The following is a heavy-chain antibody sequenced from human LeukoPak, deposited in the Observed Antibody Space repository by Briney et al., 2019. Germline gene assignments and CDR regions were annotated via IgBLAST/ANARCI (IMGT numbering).Heavy chain of an antibody. D-gene: IGHD1-26*01. V-gene: IGHV1-2*06. Sequence: ASVKVSCKASGYTFNDYYTHWVRQAPGQGLEWMGRINPNSGGTNYAQKFQGRVTMTSDTSISTAYMELGRLTSGDTAVYYCARVEDYSGSSQLGYWGQGTLVTVSS. CDR1: GYTFNDYY. J-gene: IGHJ4*02. CDR2: INPNSGGT. CDR3: ARVEDYSGSSQLGY.